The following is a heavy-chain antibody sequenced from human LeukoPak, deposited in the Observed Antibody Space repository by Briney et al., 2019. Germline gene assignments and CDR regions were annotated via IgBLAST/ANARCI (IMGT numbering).Heavy chain of an antibody. CDR3: ARKRIFRNWFDP. J-gene: IGHJ5*02. CDR1: GYTFTSYD. D-gene: IGHD3-9*01. CDR2: MNPNSGNT. V-gene: IGHV1-8*01. Sequence: ASVKVSCKASGYTFTSYDINWVRQATGQGLEWMGWMNPNSGNTGYAQKFQGRVTMTRNTSISTAYMELSSLRSEDTAVYYCARKRIFRNWFDPWGQGTLVTVSS.